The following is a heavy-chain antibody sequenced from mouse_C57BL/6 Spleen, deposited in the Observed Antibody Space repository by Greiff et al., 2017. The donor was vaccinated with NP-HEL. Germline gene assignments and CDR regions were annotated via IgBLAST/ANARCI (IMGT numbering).Heavy chain of an antibody. CDR1: GFTFTDYY. Sequence: EVQVVESGGGLVQPGGSLSLSCAASGFTFTDYYMSWVRQPPGKALEWLGFIRNKANGYTTEYSASVKGRFTISRDNSQSILYLQMNALRAEDSATYYCARCFYAMDYWGQGTSVTVSS. V-gene: IGHV7-3*01. J-gene: IGHJ4*01. CDR2: IRNKANGYTT. CDR3: ARCFYAMDY.